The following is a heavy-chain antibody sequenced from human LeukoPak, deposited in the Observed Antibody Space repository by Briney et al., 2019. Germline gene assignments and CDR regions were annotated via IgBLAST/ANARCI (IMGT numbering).Heavy chain of an antibody. J-gene: IGHJ4*02. CDR3: AKIMSAY. V-gene: IGHV3-23*01. CDR1: GFTFSNNA. Sequence: GGSLRLSCAASGFTFSNNAMSWVRQAPGKGLEWVSTINDSGDDTYYAGSVKGRVTISRDNSKNTLYLQMNNLGVEDTAIYYCAKIMSAYWGQGTLVTVSS. D-gene: IGHD2-8*01. CDR2: INDSGDDT.